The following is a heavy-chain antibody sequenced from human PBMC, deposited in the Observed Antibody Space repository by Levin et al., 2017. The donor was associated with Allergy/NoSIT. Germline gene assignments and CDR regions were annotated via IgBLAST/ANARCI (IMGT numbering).Heavy chain of an antibody. D-gene: IGHD5-18*01. CDR1: GYTFTGYY. CDR3: ARGKRGGHSYGLGG. J-gene: IGHJ4*02. Sequence: ASVKVSCKASGYTFTGYYIHWVRQAPGQGLEWMGWVNPNGGGTKYAQKFQGRVTMARDTSISTAYMELNSLRSGDTAIYWCARGKRGGHSYGLGGWGQGTLVTVSS. V-gene: IGHV1-2*02. CDR2: VNPNGGGT.